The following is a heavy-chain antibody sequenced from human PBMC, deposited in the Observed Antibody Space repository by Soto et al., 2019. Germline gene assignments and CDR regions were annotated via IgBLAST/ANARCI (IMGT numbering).Heavy chain of an antibody. CDR1: GLTFSNAW. CDR3: ATNKRDSWRRVL. V-gene: IGHV3-15*07. Sequence: EVQLVESGGGLVKPGGSLRLSCAASGLTFSNAWMNWVRTAPGKGLEWVGRIKSKSDGETTDYAAPVKGRFTTSRDDSKDTLYMQVNRQKPEDTGVYVCATNKRDSWRRVLCVPGT. D-gene: IGHD1-26*01. CDR2: IKSKSDGETT. J-gene: IGHJ6*02.